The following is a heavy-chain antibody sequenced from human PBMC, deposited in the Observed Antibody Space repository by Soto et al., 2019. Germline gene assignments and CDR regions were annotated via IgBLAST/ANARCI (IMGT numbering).Heavy chain of an antibody. Sequence: ASVKVSCKTSGHTLWNFGISWVRQAPGQGLEWMGWISPYNDATNYAQKFQGRVTMTTDTSTNTAYMELSSLRSEDTAVYYCARSAWFCSGGSCYAFDIWGQGTMVTVSS. CDR3: ARSAWFCSGGSCYAFDI. CDR1: GHTLWNFG. V-gene: IGHV1-18*01. CDR2: ISPYNDAT. J-gene: IGHJ3*02. D-gene: IGHD2-15*01.